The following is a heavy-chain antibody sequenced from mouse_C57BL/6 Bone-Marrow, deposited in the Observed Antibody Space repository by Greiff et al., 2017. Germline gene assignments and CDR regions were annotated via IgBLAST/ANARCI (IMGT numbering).Heavy chain of an antibody. CDR3: TTSGLSFDY. D-gene: IGHD3-1*01. CDR2: IDPENGDT. CDR1: GFNIKDDY. Sequence: VQLQQSGAELVRPGASVKLSCTASGFNIKDDYMHWVKQRPEQGLEWIGWIDPENGDTEYASKFQGKATITSATSSNTAYLQLSSLTSEDTAVYYCTTSGLSFDYWGQGTTLTVSS. V-gene: IGHV14-4*01. J-gene: IGHJ2*01.